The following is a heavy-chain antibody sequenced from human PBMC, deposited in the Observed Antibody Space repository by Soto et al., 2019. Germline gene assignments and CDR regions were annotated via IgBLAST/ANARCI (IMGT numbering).Heavy chain of an antibody. CDR2: IYWDDDK. CDR3: AHGFFRTFFGLFTTTAFFFVF. CDR1: GFSLTTSGVG. Sequence: QITLNESGPTVVRPTETLTLTCRFSGFSLTTSGVGVGWIRQSPGKAPEWLALIYWDDDKRYSASLKSRLTIHKDTPKNRVVLTVSDLAPRDTAPFYCAHGFFRTFFGLFTTTAFFFVFWGQGTPVAVSS. V-gene: IGHV2-5*02. D-gene: IGHD3-3*01. J-gene: IGHJ4*02.